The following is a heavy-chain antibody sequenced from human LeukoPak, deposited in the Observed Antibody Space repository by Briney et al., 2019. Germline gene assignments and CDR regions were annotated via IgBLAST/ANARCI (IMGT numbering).Heavy chain of an antibody. Sequence: PSETLSLTCTVSGSSISSYYWSWIRQPPGKGLEWIGYIYYSGSTNYNPSLKSRVTISVDTSKNQFSLKLSSVTAADTAVYYCARLGQLVPYYFDYWGQGTLVTVSS. CDR2: IYYSGST. CDR1: GSSISSYY. V-gene: IGHV4-59*01. D-gene: IGHD6-6*01. J-gene: IGHJ4*02. CDR3: ARLGQLVPYYFDY.